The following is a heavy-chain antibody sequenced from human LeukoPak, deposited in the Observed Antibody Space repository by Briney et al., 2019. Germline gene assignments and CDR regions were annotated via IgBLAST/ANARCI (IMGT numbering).Heavy chain of an antibody. CDR2: ISSSTAYI. J-gene: IGHJ5*01. D-gene: IGHD2-15*01. V-gene: IGHV3-21*01. CDR1: GFTFRSYT. Sequence: GGSLRLSSAASGFTFRSYTMNWVRQAPGKGLEWVSSISSSTAYIYYADSLRGRFTISRDNAGNSLFLQMDSLRAEDTAVYYCARGFCGGGSCYSDPSWGHGTLVTVSS. CDR3: ARGFCGGGSCYSDPS.